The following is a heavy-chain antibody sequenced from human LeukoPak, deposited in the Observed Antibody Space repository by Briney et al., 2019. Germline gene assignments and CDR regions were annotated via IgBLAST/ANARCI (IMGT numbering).Heavy chain of an antibody. V-gene: IGHV3-43*02. CDR2: ISGDGGST. D-gene: IGHD4-11*01. Sequence: GGSLRLSCAASGFTFDDYAMHWVRQAPGKGLEWVSLISGDGGSTYYADSVKGRFTISRDNAKNSLYLQMNSLRAEDTAVYYCARDRITTSEIDYWGQGTLVTVSS. CDR3: ARDRITTSEIDY. J-gene: IGHJ4*02. CDR1: GFTFDDYA.